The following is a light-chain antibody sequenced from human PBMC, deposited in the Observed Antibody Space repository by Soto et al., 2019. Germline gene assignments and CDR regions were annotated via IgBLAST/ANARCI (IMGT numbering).Light chain of an antibody. J-gene: IGLJ1*01. CDR2: NND. V-gene: IGLV1-44*01. CDR1: GSNFGSNT. CDR3: SSYTSSSTLYV. Sequence: QSALTQPPSASGTPGHRVTISCSGSGSNFGSNTVNWYQHLPGTAPKLLIYNNDQRPSGVPDRFSGSKSGTSASLAISGLQAEDEADFYCSSYTSSSTLYVFGTGTKVTVL.